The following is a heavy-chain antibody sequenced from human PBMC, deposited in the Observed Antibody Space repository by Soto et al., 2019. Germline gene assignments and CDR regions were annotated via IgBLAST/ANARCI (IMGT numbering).Heavy chain of an antibody. CDR3: ARDQNSSGYLDY. Sequence: SETLSLTCTVSGGSISSHYWRWIRQPPGKGLEWIGYIYYSGFTDYNPSLKSRVTISEDTSKNQFSLRLTSVTAADTAVYYCARDQNSSGYLDYWGQGILVTVS. V-gene: IGHV4-59*11. CDR2: IYYSGFT. CDR1: GGSISSHY. J-gene: IGHJ4*02. D-gene: IGHD3-22*01.